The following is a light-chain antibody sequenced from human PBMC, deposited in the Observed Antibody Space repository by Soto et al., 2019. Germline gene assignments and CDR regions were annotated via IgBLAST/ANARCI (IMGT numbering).Light chain of an antibody. CDR2: DAS. Sequence: EIVLTQSPGTLSLSPGERATLSCRASQSVSSSYLVWYQQKVGPAPRLLIYDASSRATGTPDRFSGSGSGTDFTLTISRLEPEDFAVYYCQEYGSAWTFGQGTKVEIK. CDR1: QSVSSSY. CDR3: QEYGSAWT. V-gene: IGKV3-20*01. J-gene: IGKJ1*01.